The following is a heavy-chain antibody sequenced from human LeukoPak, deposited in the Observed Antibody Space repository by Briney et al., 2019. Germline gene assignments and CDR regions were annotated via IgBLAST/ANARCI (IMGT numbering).Heavy chain of an antibody. V-gene: IGHV4-59*01. D-gene: IGHD3-10*01. CDR2: VYYSGST. Sequence: SETLSLTCPVSGGSISNYYYWTWIRQPPGKGLEWIGYVYYSGSTNYNPSLKSRVTISVDTSKNQFSLKLSSVTAADTAVYYCAGGGAGYAFDIWGQGTMVTVSS. CDR1: GGSISNYY. J-gene: IGHJ3*02. CDR3: AGGGAGYAFDI.